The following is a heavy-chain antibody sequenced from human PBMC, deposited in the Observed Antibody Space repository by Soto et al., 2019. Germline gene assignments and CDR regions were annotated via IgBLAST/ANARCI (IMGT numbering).Heavy chain of an antibody. CDR3: ARVKGEYQLLSDIDY. CDR2: ISSSSNYI. V-gene: IGHV3-21*04. CDR1: GFTFSTYT. J-gene: IGHJ4*02. Sequence: EVQLVESGGGLVKPGGSLRLSCAASGFTFSTYTMNWVRQAPGKGLEWVSSISSSSNYIYDADSVKGRFTISRDNAKNSLYLQMNSLRAEDTAVYYCARVKGEYQLLSDIDYWGQGTLVTVSS. D-gene: IGHD2-2*01.